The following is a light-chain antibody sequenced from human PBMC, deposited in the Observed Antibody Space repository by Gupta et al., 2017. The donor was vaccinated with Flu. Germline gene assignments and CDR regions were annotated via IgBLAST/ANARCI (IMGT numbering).Light chain of an antibody. CDR3: QEYNGYWA. Sequence: VGDRVTITCRASQSISSWLSWYQQKPGKAPKLLIYKASTLESGVPSRFSGSGFGTEFTLTISRLQPDDFATYYCQEYNGYWAFGQGTKVEIK. J-gene: IGKJ1*01. CDR2: KAS. V-gene: IGKV1-5*03. CDR1: QSISSW.